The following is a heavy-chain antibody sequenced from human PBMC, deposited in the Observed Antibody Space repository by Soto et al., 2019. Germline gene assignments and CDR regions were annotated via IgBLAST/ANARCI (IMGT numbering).Heavy chain of an antibody. Sequence: QVQLQESGPGLVKPSETLSLTCAVSSDSVSNNNWWGWVRQPPGKGLEWIGEVYRTGSTNYNPSLKSRVTLSMDKSKNLFSLRLFFVTAADSSVYYCARVNLAAAGEFDYWGQGALVTVSS. CDR2: VYRTGST. D-gene: IGHD6-13*01. V-gene: IGHV4-4*02. J-gene: IGHJ4*02. CDR1: SDSVSNNNW. CDR3: ARVNLAAAGEFDY.